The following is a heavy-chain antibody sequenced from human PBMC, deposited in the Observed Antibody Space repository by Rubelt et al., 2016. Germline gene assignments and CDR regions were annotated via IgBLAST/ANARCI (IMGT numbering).Heavy chain of an antibody. CDR1: GFTFSSYG. J-gene: IGHJ4*02. D-gene: IGHD1/OR15-1a*01. Sequence: QVQLVESGGGVVQPGRSLRLSCAASGFTFSSYGMHWVRQAPGKGLEWVAVIWFDGSDKYYADFVKDRFPISRENSKNTWYLQMNSLRAEDTAVYYWARVVLEQSYYFDYWGQGTLVTVSS. CDR2: IWFDGSDK. CDR3: ARVVLEQSYYFDY. V-gene: IGHV3-33*01.